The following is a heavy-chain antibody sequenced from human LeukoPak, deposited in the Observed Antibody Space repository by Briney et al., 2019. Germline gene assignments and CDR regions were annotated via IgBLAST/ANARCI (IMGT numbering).Heavy chain of an antibody. CDR1: GYTFTSYD. Sequence: GASVNVSCKASGYTFTSYDINWVRQATGQGLEWMGWMNPNSGNTGYAQKFQGRVTMTRNTSISTAYMELSSLRSDDTAVYYCARANVGAFDYWGQGTLVTVSS. D-gene: IGHD1-26*01. V-gene: IGHV1-8*01. J-gene: IGHJ4*02. CDR2: MNPNSGNT. CDR3: ARANVGAFDY.